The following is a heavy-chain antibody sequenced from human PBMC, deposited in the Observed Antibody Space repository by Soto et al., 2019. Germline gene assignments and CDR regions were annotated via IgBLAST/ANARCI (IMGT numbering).Heavy chain of an antibody. CDR2: ISSSSNSI. CDR3: ASWNGFYTAFDI. Sequence: GGSLRLSCAASGFTFSSYSMNWVLQAPGKGLEWVSYISSSSNSIYYADSVKGRFTISRDNAKNSLHLQMNSLRAEDTAVYYCASWNGFYTAFDIWGQGTMVTVSS. D-gene: IGHD1-1*01. J-gene: IGHJ3*02. V-gene: IGHV3-48*01. CDR1: GFTFSSYS.